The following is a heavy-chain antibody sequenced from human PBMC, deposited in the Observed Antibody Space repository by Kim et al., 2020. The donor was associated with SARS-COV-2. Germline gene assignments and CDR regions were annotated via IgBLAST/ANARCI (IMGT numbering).Heavy chain of an antibody. CDR1: GFTFSSYA. CDR2: ISGSGGST. J-gene: IGHJ6*02. D-gene: IGHD3-22*01. Sequence: GGSLRLSCAASGFTFSSYAMSWVRQAPGKGLEWVSAISGSGGSTYYADSVKGRFTISRDNSKNTLYLQMNSLRAEDTAVYYCAKGPRITMIVVVMHYGMDVWGQGTTVTVSS. CDR3: AKGPRITMIVVVMHYGMDV. V-gene: IGHV3-23*01.